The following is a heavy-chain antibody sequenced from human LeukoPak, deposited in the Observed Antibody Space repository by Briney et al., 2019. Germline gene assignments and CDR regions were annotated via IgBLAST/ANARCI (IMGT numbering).Heavy chain of an antibody. Sequence: PSETLSLTCTVSGGSISSSSYYWGWIRQPPGNGLEWFGSIYFSGSTYYNSSLKSRITIYLDTSKNQFSQKLSSGAAADTAVYYCATLGITIFGVASWGQGTLVTVSS. CDR3: ATLGITIFGVAS. V-gene: IGHV4-39*01. CDR2: IYFSGST. J-gene: IGHJ4*02. D-gene: IGHD3-3*01. CDR1: GGSISSSSYY.